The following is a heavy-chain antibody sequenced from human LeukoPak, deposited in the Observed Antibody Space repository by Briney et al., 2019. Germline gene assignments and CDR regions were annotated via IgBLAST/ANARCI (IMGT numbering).Heavy chain of an antibody. CDR1: GFTFSSYG. CDR2: ISYDGSNK. J-gene: IGHJ3*02. CDR3: AREASSGLGAFDI. Sequence: GGSLRLSCAASGFTFSSYGMHWVRQAPGKGLEWVAVISYDGSNKYYADSVKGRFAISRDKSKNTLHLQMNSLRAEDAAVYFCAREASSGLGAFDIWGQGTMLTVSS. V-gene: IGHV3-30*03. D-gene: IGHD3-22*01.